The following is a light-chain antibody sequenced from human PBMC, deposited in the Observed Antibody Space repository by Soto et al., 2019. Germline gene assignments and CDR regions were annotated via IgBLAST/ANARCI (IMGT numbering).Light chain of an antibody. J-gene: IGLJ1*01. CDR1: SSDVGDYNL. CDR3: SPYTTSSTLEGV. Sequence: QSALTQPASVSGSPGQSVTISCTGTSSDVGDYNLVSWYQQHPGKAPKRMIYDVNTRPSGVSNRFSGSKSGNTASLTISGLQAEDEAEYYCSPYTTSSTLEGVFGTGTKVTVL. V-gene: IGLV2-14*03. CDR2: DVN.